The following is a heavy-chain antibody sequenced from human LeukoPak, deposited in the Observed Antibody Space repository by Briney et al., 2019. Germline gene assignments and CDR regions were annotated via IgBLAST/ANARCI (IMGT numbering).Heavy chain of an antibody. D-gene: IGHD3-16*01. J-gene: IGHJ4*02. CDR1: GFTFTSYW. CDR2: ITSDGSTT. Sequence: GGSLRLSCAASGFTFTSYWMHRVRQAPGKGLVWVSLITSDGSTTIYADSVKGRFTISRDNAKNTLYLQMNSLRVEDTAVYYCAKGVGFGNYYFDYWGQGTLVTVSS. CDR3: AKGVGFGNYYFDY. V-gene: IGHV3-74*01.